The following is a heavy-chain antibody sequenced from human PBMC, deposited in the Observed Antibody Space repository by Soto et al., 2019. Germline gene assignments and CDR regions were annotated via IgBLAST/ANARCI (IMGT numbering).Heavy chain of an antibody. CDR2: INHSGST. V-gene: IGHV4-34*01. CDR3: ARGGEFRYFDWLFDPYYYYYMDV. Sequence: PSETLSLTCAVYGGTFSGYYWSRIRQPQGKGLEWIGEINHSGSTNYTPSLKSRVTISVDTSKNQFSLKLSSVPAADTAVYYCARGGEFRYFDWLFDPYYYYYMDVWGKGTTVPVSS. CDR1: GGTFSGYY. J-gene: IGHJ6*03. D-gene: IGHD3-9*01.